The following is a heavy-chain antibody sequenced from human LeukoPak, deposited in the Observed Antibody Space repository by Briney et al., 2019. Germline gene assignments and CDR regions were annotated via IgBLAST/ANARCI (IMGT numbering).Heavy chain of an antibody. CDR2: INPYSGDT. V-gene: IGHV1-2*02. D-gene: IGHD6-6*01. Sequence: ASVKVSCKASGYTFTGYYMHWVRQAPGQGLEWMGWINPYSGDTNFAQKFHGRVTMARDTSISTAYMELSSLRSDDTAVYYCARTRLIAARPDGTGAEFDYWGQGTLVTVSS. J-gene: IGHJ4*02. CDR3: ARTRLIAARPDGTGAEFDY. CDR1: GYTFTGYY.